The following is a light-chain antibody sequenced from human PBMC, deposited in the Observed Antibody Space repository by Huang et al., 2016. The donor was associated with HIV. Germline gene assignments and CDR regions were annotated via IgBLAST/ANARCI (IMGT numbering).Light chain of an antibody. CDR1: QSVSTN. CDR2: DAS. CDR3: QHYNNWPQT. J-gene: IGKJ1*01. V-gene: IGKV3-15*01. Sequence: EIVMTQSPATLSVSPGERATLSCRASQSVSTNLAWYQQKPGKAPRVIIYDASTRGIGIPARLSGSGSGTDFTLTISSLQSEDVVVYYCQHYNNWPQTFGLGTKVEIK.